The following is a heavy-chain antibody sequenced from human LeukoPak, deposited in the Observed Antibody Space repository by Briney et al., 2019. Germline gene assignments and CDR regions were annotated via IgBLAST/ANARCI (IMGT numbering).Heavy chain of an antibody. Sequence: WETLSLTCSVSGGSMTSRSNYWGWVRQPPGKGLGGIGSISYSGIIYYNPALKSRVSISLYESKNQFSLKLLSVPAADTAVYYCARDRYYETFAYWGQGTLVTVSS. D-gene: IGHD3-22*01. V-gene: IGHV4-39*07. CDR2: ISYSGII. CDR1: GGSMTSRSNY. J-gene: IGHJ4*02. CDR3: ARDRYYETFAY.